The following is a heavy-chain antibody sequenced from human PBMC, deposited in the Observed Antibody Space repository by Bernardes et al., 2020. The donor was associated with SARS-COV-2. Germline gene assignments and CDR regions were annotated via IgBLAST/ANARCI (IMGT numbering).Heavy chain of an antibody. CDR2: MNPNSGNT. D-gene: IGHD3-3*01. CDR3: ARAPAYDFWSGAPYGFDY. V-gene: IGHV1-8*01. J-gene: IGHJ4*02. CDR1: GYTFTSYD. Sequence: ASVKVSCKASGYTFTSYDINWVRQATGQGLEWMGWMNPNSGNTGYAQKFQGRVTMTRNTSISTAYMELSSLRSEDTAVYYCARAPAYDFWSGAPYGFDYWGQGSLVTVPS.